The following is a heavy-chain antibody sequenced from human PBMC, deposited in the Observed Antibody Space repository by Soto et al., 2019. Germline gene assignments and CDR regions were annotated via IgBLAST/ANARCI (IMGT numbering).Heavy chain of an antibody. Sequence: EVQLVESGGGLVKPGGSLRLSCAASGFTFSNYNMNWVRQAPGKGLEWVSYISSSSTNTYYADSVKGRFTISRDDAKNSLYLQMDSLRVEDSAIYYCVRQQYDFLVDPWGQGTLVTVSS. V-gene: IGHV3-21*01. J-gene: IGHJ5*02. D-gene: IGHD3-3*01. CDR3: VRQQYDFLVDP. CDR2: ISSSSTNT. CDR1: GFTFSNYN.